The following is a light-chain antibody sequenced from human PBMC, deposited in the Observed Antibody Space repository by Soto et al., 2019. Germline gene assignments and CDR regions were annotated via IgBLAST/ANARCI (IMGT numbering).Light chain of an antibody. CDR1: TSFVGSYNF. CDR2: EDT. CDR3: GSYVGASTYV. V-gene: IGLV2-23*01. J-gene: IGLJ1*01. Sequence: QSALTQPASVSGSPGQSITISCTGTTSFVGSYNFVSWYQQLPGKAPQVLIYEDTKRPSGVSNRFSCSISGSTASLTISGLQAEEEADYHCGSYVGASTYVFGTGTKLTVL.